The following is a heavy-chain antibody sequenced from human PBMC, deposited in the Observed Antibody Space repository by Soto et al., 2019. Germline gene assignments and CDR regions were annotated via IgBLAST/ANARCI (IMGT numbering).Heavy chain of an antibody. CDR1: GYTFTRYY. CDR3: AKSWDDGFWSGHFDY. D-gene: IGHD3-3*01. V-gene: IGHV1-46*01. J-gene: IGHJ4*02. CDR2: INPSGGST. Sequence: QVQLVQSGAEVKKPGASVKVSCKASGYTFTRYYLYWVRQAPGQGLEWMGMINPSGGSTRYAQKFQGRVTMTMDTSTSTVYMELSSLRSEDTAVDYCAKSWDDGFWSGHFDYWGQGTLVTVSS.